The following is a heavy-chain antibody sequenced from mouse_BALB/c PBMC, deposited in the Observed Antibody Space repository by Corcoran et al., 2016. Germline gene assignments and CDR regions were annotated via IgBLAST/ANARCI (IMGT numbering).Heavy chain of an antibody. CDR3: ATLLRPFDY. CDR2: ISYDGSN. D-gene: IGHD1-2*01. CDR1: GYSLTSGYY. V-gene: IGHV3-6*02. J-gene: IGHJ2*01. Sequence: DVQLQESGPGLVKPSQSLSLTCSVTGYSLTSGYYWNWIRQFPGNKLEWMGYISYDGSNNYNPSLKNRISITRDTSKNQFFLKLNSLTTEDTDTYYGATLLRPFDYWGQGTTLTVSA.